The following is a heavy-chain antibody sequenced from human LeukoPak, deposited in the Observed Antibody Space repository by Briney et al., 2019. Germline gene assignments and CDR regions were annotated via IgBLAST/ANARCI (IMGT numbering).Heavy chain of an antibody. Sequence: SGPTLVNPTQTLTLTCTFSGFSLSTSGVGVGWIRQPPGKALEWLALIYWDDDKRYSPSLKSRLTITKDTSKNQVVLTMTNMDPVDTATYYCAHSHTVLWFGELYNWFDPWGQGTLVTVSS. CDR3: AHSHTVLWFGELYNWFDP. J-gene: IGHJ5*02. D-gene: IGHD3-10*01. CDR2: IYWDDDK. V-gene: IGHV2-5*02. CDR1: GFSLSTSGVG.